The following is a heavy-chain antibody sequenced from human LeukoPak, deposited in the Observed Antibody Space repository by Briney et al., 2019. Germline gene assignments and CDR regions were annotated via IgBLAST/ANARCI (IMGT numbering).Heavy chain of an antibody. CDR2: IKNKDEGEKT. CDR3: TTGIDYGGGY. V-gene: IGHV3-15*07. D-gene: IGHD3-16*01. Sequence: GGSLRLSCAVSGFIFTNVWMNWVRQAPWKGLEWVGRIKNKDEGEKTDYAAPVKGRFTISRDDSKATLFLQMNSLKMEDTAIYYCTTGIDYGGGYWGQGTLVSVSS. J-gene: IGHJ4*02. CDR1: GFIFTNVW.